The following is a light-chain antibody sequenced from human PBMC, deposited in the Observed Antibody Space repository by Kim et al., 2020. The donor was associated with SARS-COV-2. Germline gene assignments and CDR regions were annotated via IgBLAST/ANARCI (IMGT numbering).Light chain of an antibody. V-gene: IGLV3-19*01. Sequence: VALGQTVRITCQGDSLRSYYASWYQQKPGQAPVLVIYGKNNRPSGIPDRFSGSSSGNTASLTITGAQAEDEADYYCNSRDSSGNHYVFGTGTKVTVL. CDR2: GKN. CDR1: SLRSYY. CDR3: NSRDSSGNHYV. J-gene: IGLJ1*01.